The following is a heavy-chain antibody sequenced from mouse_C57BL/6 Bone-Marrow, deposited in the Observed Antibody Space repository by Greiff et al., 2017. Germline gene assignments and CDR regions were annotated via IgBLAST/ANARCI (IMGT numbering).Heavy chain of an antibody. CDR2: INPYNGGT. D-gene: IGHD1-1*01. V-gene: IGHV1-19*01. Sequence: EVQGVESGPVLVKPGASVKMSCKASGYTFTDYYMNWVKQSHGKSLEWIGVINPYNGGTSYNQKFKGKATLTVDKSSSTAYMELNSLTSEDSAVYYCARDDYGSSYWYFDVWGTGTTVTVSS. CDR3: ARDDYGSSYWYFDV. J-gene: IGHJ1*03. CDR1: GYTFTDYY.